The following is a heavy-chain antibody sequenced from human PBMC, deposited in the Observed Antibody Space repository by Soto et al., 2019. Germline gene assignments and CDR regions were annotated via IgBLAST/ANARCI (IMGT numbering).Heavy chain of an antibody. D-gene: IGHD1-1*01. CDR2: ISAYNGNT. Sequence: ASVKVSCKASGYTFTSYGISWVRQAPGQGLEWMGWISAYNGNTNYAQKLQGRVTMTTDTSTSTAYMELRSLRSDDTAVYYCAREGLVLVPTTGNSDYYYYAMDGWGPGTTVTVSS. CDR1: GYTFTSYG. J-gene: IGHJ6*02. CDR3: AREGLVLVPTTGNSDYYYYAMDG. V-gene: IGHV1-18*01.